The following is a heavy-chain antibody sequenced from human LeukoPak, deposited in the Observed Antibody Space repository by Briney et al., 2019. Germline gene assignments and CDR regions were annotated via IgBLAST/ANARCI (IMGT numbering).Heavy chain of an antibody. V-gene: IGHV3-7*01. CDR3: ARDSSGWYVAALAPAPCDY. CDR1: GFTFSSYW. Sequence: PGGSLRLSCAASGFTFSSYWMSRVRQAPGKGLEWVANIKQDGSEKYYVDSVKGRFTISRDNAKNSLYLQMNSLRAEDTAVYYCARDSSGWYVAALAPAPCDYWGQGTLVTVSS. J-gene: IGHJ4*02. D-gene: IGHD6-19*01. CDR2: IKQDGSEK.